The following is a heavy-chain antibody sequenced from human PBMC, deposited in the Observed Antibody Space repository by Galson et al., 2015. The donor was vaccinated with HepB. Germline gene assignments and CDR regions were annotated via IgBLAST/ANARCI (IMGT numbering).Heavy chain of an antibody. Sequence: SVKVSCKASGYTFTSYGISWVRQAPGQGLEWMGWISAYNGNTNYAQKLQGRVTMTTDTSTSTAYMELRSLRPDDTAVYYCARVRYYYDSSGPQGDYWGQGTLVTVSS. CDR1: GYTFTSYG. CDR3: ARVRYYYDSSGPQGDY. D-gene: IGHD3-22*01. J-gene: IGHJ4*02. CDR2: ISAYNGNT. V-gene: IGHV1-18*01.